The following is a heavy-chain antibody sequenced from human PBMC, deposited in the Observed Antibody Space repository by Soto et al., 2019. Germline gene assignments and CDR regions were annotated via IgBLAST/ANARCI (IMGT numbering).Heavy chain of an antibody. CDR1: GYSFTSYW. D-gene: IGHD3-10*01. Sequence: GESLKISCKGSGYSFTSYWIGWVRQMPGKGLEWMGIIYPGDSDTRYSPSFQGQVTISADKSISTAYLQWSSLKASDTAMYYCALLLWFGEFFGQTFDIRGQGSMVTVSS. J-gene: IGHJ3*02. V-gene: IGHV5-51*01. CDR2: IYPGDSDT. CDR3: ALLLWFGEFFGQTFDI.